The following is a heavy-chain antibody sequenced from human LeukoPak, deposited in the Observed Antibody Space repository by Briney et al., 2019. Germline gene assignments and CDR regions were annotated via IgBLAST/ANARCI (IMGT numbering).Heavy chain of an antibody. CDR1: GDSFDNSYC. CDR3: ARGSDDYKLGNH. CDR2: IYSSEYT. J-gene: IGHJ5*02. Sequence: PSETLSLSCTVSGDSFDNSYCWTWVRQPPGKRPEWIGTIYSSEYTYYHPSLRGRATISADTSRNLFSLKLNSVTAADTAVYYCARGSDDYKLGNHWGHGTLVTVSS. D-gene: IGHD5-24*01. V-gene: IGHV4-39*01.